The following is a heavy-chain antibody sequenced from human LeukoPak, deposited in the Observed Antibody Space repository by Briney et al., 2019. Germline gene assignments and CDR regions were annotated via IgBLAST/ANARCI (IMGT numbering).Heavy chain of an antibody. CDR1: GGSISNTNW. Sequence: SETLSLTCDVSGGSISNTNWWSWVRQPPGQGLEWIGYILYSGTTTNYNPSLKSRVTISVDTSKNQFSLKLSSVTAADTAVYYCARVGDWNDLVYWGQGTLVTVSS. J-gene: IGHJ4*02. D-gene: IGHD1-1*01. CDR3: ARVGDWNDLVY. CDR2: ILYSGTTT. V-gene: IGHV4-4*02.